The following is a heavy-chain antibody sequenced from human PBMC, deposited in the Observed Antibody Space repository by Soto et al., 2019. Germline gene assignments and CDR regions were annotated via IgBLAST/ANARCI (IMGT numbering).Heavy chain of an antibody. CDR2: MSHSGGT. J-gene: IGHJ3*02. Sequence: QVQLQQWGAGLLKPSETLSLTCAVYGGFVTSGSYYWSWIRQPPGKGLEWIGEMSHSGGTHFNPSPKSRVNISVDTSKNQVTLKMSSVTAADTALYYCARVERGTATTVVDAFDIWGPGTMVTVSS. CDR1: GGFVTSGSYY. CDR3: ARVERGTATTVVDAFDI. V-gene: IGHV4-34*01. D-gene: IGHD1-1*01.